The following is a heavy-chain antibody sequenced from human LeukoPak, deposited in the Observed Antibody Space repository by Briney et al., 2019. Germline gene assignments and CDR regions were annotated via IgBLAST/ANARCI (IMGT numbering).Heavy chain of an antibody. J-gene: IGHJ4*02. V-gene: IGHV1-69*04. CDR2: IIPILGIA. CDR1: GGTFSSYA. D-gene: IGHD3-22*01. Sequence: GSSVKVSCKASGGTFSSYAISWVRQAPGQGFEWLGRIIPILGIANYAQKFQGRVTITADKSTSTAYMELSSLRSEDTAVYYCARDRADSSETNDYWGQGTLVTVSS. CDR3: ARDRADSSETNDY.